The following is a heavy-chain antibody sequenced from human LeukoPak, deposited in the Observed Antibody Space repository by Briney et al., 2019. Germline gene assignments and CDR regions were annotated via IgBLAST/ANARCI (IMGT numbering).Heavy chain of an antibody. Sequence: YISSSGSTIYYADSVKGRFTISRDNAKDSLYLQMNSLRAEDMALYFCARAKYPYGRVIGPFDIWGQGTMVTVSS. J-gene: IGHJ3*02. CDR2: ISSSGSTI. V-gene: IGHV3-11*01. CDR3: ARAKYPYGRVIGPFDI. D-gene: IGHD3-10*01.